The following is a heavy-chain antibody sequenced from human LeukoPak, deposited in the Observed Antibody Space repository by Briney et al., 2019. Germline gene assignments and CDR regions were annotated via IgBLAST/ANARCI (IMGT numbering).Heavy chain of an antibody. CDR3: ARDTFQPGRIDC. CDR2: INDVSGDI. D-gene: IGHD1-14*01. V-gene: IGHV3-21*05. J-gene: IGHJ4*02. CDR1: GFTFDDYA. Sequence: PGGSLRLSCAASGFTFDDYAMHWVRQAPGKGLEWVSYINDVSGDIHYADSVRGRFTISRDNAKNTLYLQMNSLRAEDTAVYYCARDTFQPGRIDCWGQGTLVIVSS.